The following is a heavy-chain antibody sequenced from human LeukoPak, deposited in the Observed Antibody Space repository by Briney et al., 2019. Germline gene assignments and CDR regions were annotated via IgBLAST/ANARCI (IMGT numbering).Heavy chain of an antibody. V-gene: IGHV4-34*01. CDR3: ARARYSSSWACDY. J-gene: IGHJ4*02. CDR2: INHSGST. Sequence: PSETLSLTCAVYGVSFSGYYWSWIRQPPGKGLEWIGEINHSGSTNYNPSLKSRVTISVDTSKNQFSLKLSSVTAADTAVYYCARARYSSSWACDYWGQGTLVTVSS. D-gene: IGHD6-13*01. CDR1: GVSFSGYY.